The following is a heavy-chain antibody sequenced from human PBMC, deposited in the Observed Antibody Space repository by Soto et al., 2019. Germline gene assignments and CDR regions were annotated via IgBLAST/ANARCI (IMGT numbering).Heavy chain of an antibody. CDR2: INHSGST. D-gene: IGHD3-10*01. J-gene: IGHJ4*02. CDR1: GGSFSGYY. CDR3: ARKRSITMVRGVIITSPYFDY. V-gene: IGHV4-34*01. Sequence: QVQLQQWGAGLLKPSETLSLTCAVYGGSFSGYYWSWIRQPPGKGLEWIGEINHSGSTNYNPSLKSRVTISVDTSKNHFSLKLSSVTAADTAVYYCARKRSITMVRGVIITSPYFDYWGQGTLVTVSS.